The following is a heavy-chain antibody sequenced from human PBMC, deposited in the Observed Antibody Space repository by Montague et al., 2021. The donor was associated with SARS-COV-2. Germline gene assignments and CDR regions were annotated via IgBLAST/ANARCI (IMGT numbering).Heavy chain of an antibody. CDR2: IYDSGST. Sequence: SETLSLTRILSGSSVRSYYWRWIRQPPGKGLEWIGYIYDSGSTNXNPSLKGRVTISVDTSKNQFSLKLSSVTAADTAVYYCARENTVTTFGGPYYIDSWGQGTLVTVSA. J-gene: IGHJ4*02. CDR3: ARENTVTTFGGPYYIDS. V-gene: IGHV4-59*02. CDR1: GSSVRSYY. D-gene: IGHD4-17*01.